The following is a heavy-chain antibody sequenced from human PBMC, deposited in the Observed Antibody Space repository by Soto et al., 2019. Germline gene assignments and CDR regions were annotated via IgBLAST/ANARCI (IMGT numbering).Heavy chain of an antibody. Sequence: VQLVQSGAEVKKPGASVKVSCKASGYTFNNYAMTWVRRAPGKGLECVSAISGGGDSTYYADSVKGRFAISRDNSENTLYLQMSSLRVEDSAIYYCAIQFPVGGGDWGGRGYFQHWGQGTLVTVSS. J-gene: IGHJ1*01. CDR1: GYTFNNYA. CDR2: ISGGGDST. V-gene: IGHV3-23*04. D-gene: IGHD2-21*01. CDR3: AIQFPVGGGDWGGRGYFQH.